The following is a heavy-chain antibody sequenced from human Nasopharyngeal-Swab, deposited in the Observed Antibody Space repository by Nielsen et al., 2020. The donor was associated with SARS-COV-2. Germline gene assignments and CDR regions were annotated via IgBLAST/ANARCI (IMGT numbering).Heavy chain of an antibody. CDR3: ARPLSRDSTWTTEANWFDP. D-gene: IGHD6-13*01. CDR2: ITGNGDTT. Sequence: GESLKISCAVSGLTVSSTYMSWVRQAPGKGLEWVSTITGNGDTTYYADSVKGRFTISRDNSENTVYLQMNSLRAEDTALYHCARPLSRDSTWTTEANWFDPWGQGTLVTVSS. CDR1: GLTVSSTY. V-gene: IGHV3-23*01. J-gene: IGHJ5*02.